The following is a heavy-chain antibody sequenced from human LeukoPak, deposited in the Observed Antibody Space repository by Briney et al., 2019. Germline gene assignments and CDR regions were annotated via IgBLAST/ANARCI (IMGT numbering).Heavy chain of an antibody. CDR3: ARVDCSSTSCYTVGWFDP. CDR1: GGSFSGYY. Sequence: PSETLSLTCAVYGGSFSGYYWSWIRQPPGKGLEWIGYIYYSGSTNYNPSLKSRVTISVGTSKNQFSLKLSSVTAADTAVYYCARVDCSSTSCYTVGWFDPWGQGTLVTVSS. D-gene: IGHD2-2*02. V-gene: IGHV4-59*01. J-gene: IGHJ5*02. CDR2: IYYSGST.